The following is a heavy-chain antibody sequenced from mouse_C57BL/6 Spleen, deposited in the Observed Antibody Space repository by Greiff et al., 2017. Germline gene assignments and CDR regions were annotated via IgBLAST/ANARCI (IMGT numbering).Heavy chain of an antibody. Sequence: EVKVEESGTVLARPGASVKMSCKTSGYTFTSYWMHWVKQRPGQGLEWIGAIYPGNSDTSYNQKFKGKGKLTAGTSASTAYMELSSLTYEDSAVYDCSRWGLPAMDYWGQGTSVTVSS. J-gene: IGHJ4*01. V-gene: IGHV1-5*01. CDR3: SRWGLPAMDY. D-gene: IGHD3-3*01. CDR1: GYTFTSYW. CDR2: IYPGNSDT.